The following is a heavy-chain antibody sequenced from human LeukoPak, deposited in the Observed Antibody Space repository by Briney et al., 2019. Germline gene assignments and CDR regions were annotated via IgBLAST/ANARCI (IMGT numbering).Heavy chain of an antibody. CDR1: GASDSGSAS. J-gene: IGHJ5*02. CDR2: TYYRSKWYS. Sequence: SQTLSLTCAISGASDSGSASWNWIRQSPSRGLEWLGRTYYRSKWYSEYATSVKSRISINADTSENQFSLQLNSVIPEDTAVYYCARDPDSSNEWGPFDPWGQGTLVTVSS. CDR3: ARDPDSSNEWGPFDP. D-gene: IGHD1-1*01. V-gene: IGHV6-1*01.